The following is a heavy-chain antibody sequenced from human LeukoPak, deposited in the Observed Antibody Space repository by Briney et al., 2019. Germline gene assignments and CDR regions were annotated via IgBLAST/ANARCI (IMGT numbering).Heavy chain of an antibody. J-gene: IGHJ4*02. V-gene: IGHV4-59*01. CDR3: ARGVYVAAAQYGY. CDR1: GGSISSYY. D-gene: IGHD6-13*01. Sequence: SETLSLTCTVSGGSISSYYWSWIRQPPGKGLEWIGYIYYSGTTNYNPSLKSRVTISVDTPKNQFSLKLSSVTAADTAVYYCARGVYVAAAQYGYWGQGTLVTVSS. CDR2: IYYSGTT.